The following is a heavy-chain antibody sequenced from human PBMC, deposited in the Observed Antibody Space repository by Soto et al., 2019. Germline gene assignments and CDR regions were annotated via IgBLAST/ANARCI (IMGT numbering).Heavy chain of an antibody. CDR1: GFCFSNYN. J-gene: IGHJ6*02. CDR3: ARDAGIASTGNYYGMDV. CDR2: ISSSSSLI. D-gene: IGHD6-13*01. V-gene: IGHV3-48*01. Sequence: GGSLTLSCAASGFCFSNYNMKWVRQAPEKGLEWVSYISSSSSLIYHADSVKGRFTISRDNARNSLYLQMNSLRAEDTAVYYCARDAGIASTGNYYGMDVWGQGTTVTVSS.